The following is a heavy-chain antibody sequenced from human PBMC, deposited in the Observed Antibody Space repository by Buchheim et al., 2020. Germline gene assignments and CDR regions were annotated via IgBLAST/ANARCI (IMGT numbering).Heavy chain of an antibody. Sequence: QVQLVESGGGVAQPGRSLRLSCAASGFTFSSYAMHWVRQVPGKGLEWVAVISYDGSNKYYADSVKGRLTISRDNSKNTLYLQMNSLRAEDTAVYYCARETSGRYYYYYYGMDVWGQGTT. CDR3: ARETSGRYYYYYYGMDV. V-gene: IGHV3-30*04. CDR2: ISYDGSNK. CDR1: GFTFSSYA. J-gene: IGHJ6*02. D-gene: IGHD2-2*01.